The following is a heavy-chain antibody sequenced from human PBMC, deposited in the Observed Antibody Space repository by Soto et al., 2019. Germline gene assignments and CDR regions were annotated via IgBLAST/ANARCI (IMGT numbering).Heavy chain of an antibody. Sequence: GGSLRLSCSASGFTFSSYAMHWVRQAPGKGLEYVSAISSNGGSTYYADSVKGRFTISRDNSKNTLYLQMSSLRAEDTAVYYCVKTYDFWSGPTSYWGQGTLVTVSS. V-gene: IGHV3-64D*06. J-gene: IGHJ4*02. CDR3: VKTYDFWSGPTSY. D-gene: IGHD3-3*01. CDR1: GFTFSSYA. CDR2: ISSNGGST.